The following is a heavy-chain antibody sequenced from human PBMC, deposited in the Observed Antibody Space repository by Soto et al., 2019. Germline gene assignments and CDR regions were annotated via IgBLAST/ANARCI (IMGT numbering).Heavy chain of an antibody. Sequence: QVQLVQSGAEVKKPGASVKVSCKASGYTFSSYGISWVRQAPGQGLEWMGRISAYNGNTNYAQKFQGRVTMTTDTPTSTAYLELRSLRPDDTAGYYCARITILVLPWDFWGQGPLVTVSS. D-gene: IGHD3-3*01. V-gene: IGHV1-18*04. J-gene: IGHJ4*02. CDR2: ISAYNGNT. CDR1: GYTFSSYG. CDR3: ARITILVLPWDF.